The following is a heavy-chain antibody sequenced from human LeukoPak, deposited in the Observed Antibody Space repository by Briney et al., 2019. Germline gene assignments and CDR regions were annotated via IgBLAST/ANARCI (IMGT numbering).Heavy chain of an antibody. V-gene: IGHV3-15*01. J-gene: IGHJ6*03. Sequence: GGTLRLSCEASGFSFTNAWMNWVRLAPGKGLEWVGRLKSRVDGGSADYAAPVKGRFTISRDDSKDTLYLQMNSLKTEDTGISLCAYVRPNDYYYYYLDDWGKGTMVTVAS. CDR2: LKSRVDGGSA. CDR1: GFSFTNAW. D-gene: IGHD2/OR15-2a*01. CDR3: AYVRPNDYYYYYLDD.